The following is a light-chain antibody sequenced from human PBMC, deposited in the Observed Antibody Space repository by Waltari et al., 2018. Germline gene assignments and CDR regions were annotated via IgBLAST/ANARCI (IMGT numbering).Light chain of an antibody. CDR3: SSQSTKNGVI. Sequence: QSALTQPASVSGSPGQSITISCTGSSSAVGGDDSASWYEDHPGQAPKVIIYDVNKRPSGVSDRFSGSKSGNTASLTISGLQAEDEATFYCSSQSTKNGVIFGGGTKVTVL. J-gene: IGLJ2*01. CDR2: DVN. CDR1: SSAVGGDDS. V-gene: IGLV2-14*03.